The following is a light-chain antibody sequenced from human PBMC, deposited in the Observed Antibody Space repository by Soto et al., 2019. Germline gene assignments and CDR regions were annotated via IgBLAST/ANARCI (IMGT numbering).Light chain of an antibody. CDR2: DAS. Sequence: PGETATLSCRASQSVRSHLAWYQQRPGQPPRLLIYDASYRATGVPLRFSGSGSGTEFTLTIGSLESGDSAIYYCQQRSDWPPITFGQGTRLEIK. J-gene: IGKJ5*01. CDR3: QQRSDWPPIT. CDR1: QSVRSH. V-gene: IGKV3-11*01.